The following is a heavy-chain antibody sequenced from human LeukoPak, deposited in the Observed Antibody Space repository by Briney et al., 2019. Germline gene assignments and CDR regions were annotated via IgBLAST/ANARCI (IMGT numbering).Heavy chain of an antibody. Sequence: ASVKVSCKTSGYSFPTYGISWVRQAPGQGLEWMGWISNDNGIANYAPQFQGRVTLDTETYTSTAYMELRNLRSDDTAVYYCARGGFDYYGTGRAFDVWGQGTLVTVSS. V-gene: IGHV1-18*01. CDR1: GYSFPTYG. CDR3: ARGGFDYYGTGRAFDV. CDR2: ISNDNGIA. D-gene: IGHD3-10*01. J-gene: IGHJ4*02.